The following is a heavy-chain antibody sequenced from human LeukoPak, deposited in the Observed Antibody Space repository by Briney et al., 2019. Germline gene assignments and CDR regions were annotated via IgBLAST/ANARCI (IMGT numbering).Heavy chain of an antibody. CDR1: GFTFSSYW. V-gene: IGHV3-74*01. J-gene: IGHJ4*02. Sequence: GGSLRLSCAASGFTFSSYWMHWVRQAPGKGLVWVSRINTDGSSTNHADSVEGRFTISRDNAKNTLYLQMNSLRAEDTAVYYCARSTYYYDSSGYYYFDYWGQGTLVTVSS. CDR2: INTDGSST. CDR3: ARSTYYYDSSGYYYFDY. D-gene: IGHD3-22*01.